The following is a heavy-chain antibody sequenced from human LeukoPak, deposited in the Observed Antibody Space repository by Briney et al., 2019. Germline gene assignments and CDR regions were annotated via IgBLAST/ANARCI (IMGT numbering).Heavy chain of an antibody. CDR3: EKDSHLDV. CDR1: GGSISGTDLY. D-gene: IGHD2-15*01. CDR2: LHSTGNS. J-gene: IGHJ6*02. V-gene: IGHV4-39*01. Sequence: SETLSLTCTVSGGSISGTDLYWGWIRQLPGKGLEWIGNLHSTGNSFCNPSLKSRVTISIDTSKNQFSLKLSSVTAADTAVYYCEKDSHLDVWGHGTTVTVSS.